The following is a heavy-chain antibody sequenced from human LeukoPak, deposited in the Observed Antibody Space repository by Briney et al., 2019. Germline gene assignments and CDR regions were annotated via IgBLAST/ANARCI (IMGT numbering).Heavy chain of an antibody. J-gene: IGHJ4*02. CDR2: ISSSSSTK. V-gene: IGHV3-11*04. Sequence: GGSLRLSCTASTFTFSDDYMGWIRQAPGKGLEWVSYISSSSSTKYYADSVKGRFTISRDNAKNSLFLQMNSLRDEDTAVYYCLREFDYWGQGTLVTVSS. D-gene: IGHD1-26*01. CDR1: TFTFSDDY. CDR3: LREFDY.